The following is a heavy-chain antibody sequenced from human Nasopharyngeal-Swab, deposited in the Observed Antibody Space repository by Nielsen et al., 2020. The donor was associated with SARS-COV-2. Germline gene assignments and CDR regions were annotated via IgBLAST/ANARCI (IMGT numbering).Heavy chain of an antibody. CDR1: GFNVSRFG. J-gene: IGHJ3*02. CDR2: ISYDGTIQ. V-gene: IGHV3-30*03. D-gene: IGHD6-19*01. CDR3: ARGAVAGRNAFDI. Sequence: GESLKISCAASGFNVSRFGMHWVRQAPGTGLQWMAFISYDGTIQYYADSVKGRFTISRDNSKNTLYLQMNSLRPEDTAVHYCARGAVAGRNAFDIWGQGTMVTVSS.